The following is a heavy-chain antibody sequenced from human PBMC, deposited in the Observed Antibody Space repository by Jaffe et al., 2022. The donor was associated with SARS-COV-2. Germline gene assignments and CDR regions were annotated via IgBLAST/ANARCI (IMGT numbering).Heavy chain of an antibody. V-gene: IGHV3-30*18. J-gene: IGHJ4*02. CDR1: GFTFTTYG. CDR3: AKPRTAGTSFDS. Sequence: QVQLVESGGGVVQPGRSLRLSCAASGFTFTTYGVHWVRQAPGKGLEWVAAISPDGTNIYYADSVKGRFTISRDNSKSTLFLHMNSLRAEDTAVYYCAKPRTAGTSFDSWGRGTLVAVSS. D-gene: IGHD6-13*01. CDR2: ISPDGTNI.